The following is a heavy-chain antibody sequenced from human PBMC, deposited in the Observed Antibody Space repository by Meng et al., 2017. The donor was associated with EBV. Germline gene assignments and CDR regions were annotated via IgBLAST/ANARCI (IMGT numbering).Heavy chain of an antibody. CDR1: GFSFSNYA. CDR3: NSGSHSPLDS. D-gene: IGHD1-26*01. CDR2: ISATSVDT. V-gene: IGHV3-23*01. Sequence: EVQLLGSGGGLVQPGGSLRLSCAASGFSFSNYAMGWVRQAPGKGLEWVSGISATSVDTYYADSVKGRFAISRDNSKNTVTLHMNILRAEDTAIYYCNSGSHSPLDSWGQGTLVTVSS. J-gene: IGHJ4*02.